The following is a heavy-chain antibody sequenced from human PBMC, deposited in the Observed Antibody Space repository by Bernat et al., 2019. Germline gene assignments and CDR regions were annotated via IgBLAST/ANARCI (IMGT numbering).Heavy chain of an antibody. CDR3: ARLGSSSSGRGFDY. Sequence: QLQLHESGPGLVKPSETLSPTCAVSGGSISSSNYYWGWIRQPPGKGLEWIGNIYYSGTTYYNPSLKSRVTISVDTSKNQVSLKLSSVTAADTAVYYCARLGSSSSGRGFDYWGQGTLVTVSS. CDR2: IYYSGTT. D-gene: IGHD3-22*01. CDR1: GGSISSSNYY. V-gene: IGHV4-39*01. J-gene: IGHJ4*02.